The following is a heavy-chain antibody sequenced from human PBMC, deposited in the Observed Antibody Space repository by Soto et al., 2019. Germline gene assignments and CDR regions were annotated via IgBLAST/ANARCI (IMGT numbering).Heavy chain of an antibody. CDR3: ARDQGSSDAFDI. CDR1: GFTFSSYW. D-gene: IGHD6-6*01. J-gene: IGHJ3*02. CDR2: INSDGSST. Sequence: XGSVSLSCAASGFTFSSYWMHWVRQAPGKGLVWVSRINSDGSSTSYADSVKGRFTTSRDNAKNTLYLQMNSLRAEDTAVYYCARDQGSSDAFDIWGQGTMVTVSS. V-gene: IGHV3-74*01.